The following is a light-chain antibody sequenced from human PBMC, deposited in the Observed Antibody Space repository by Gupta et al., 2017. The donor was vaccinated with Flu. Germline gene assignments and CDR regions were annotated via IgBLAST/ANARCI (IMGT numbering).Light chain of an antibody. CDR3: QQYDDWPPIT. Sequence: EIVMTQSPDTLSVSPGERATLSCRASQSISSNLAWYQHKPGLAPRLLIFGASTRATGIADRFSGSGSGTEFTLTISSLESEDFAVYYRQQYDDWPPITFGQGTRPEIK. V-gene: IGKV3-15*01. CDR1: QSISSN. J-gene: IGKJ5*01. CDR2: GAS.